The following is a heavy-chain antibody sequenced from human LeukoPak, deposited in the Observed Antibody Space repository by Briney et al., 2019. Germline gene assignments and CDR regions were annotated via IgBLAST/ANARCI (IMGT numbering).Heavy chain of an antibody. Sequence: PSETLSLTCAVYGGSFSGYYWSWIRQPPGKGLEWIGEINHSGSTNYNPSLKGRVTISVDTSKNQFSLKLSSVTAADTAVYYCARGFGTVGSYGYPYYYGMDVWGQGTTVTVSS. J-gene: IGHJ6*02. V-gene: IGHV4-34*01. D-gene: IGHD5-18*01. CDR2: INHSGST. CDR3: ARGFGTVGSYGYPYYYGMDV. CDR1: GGSFSGYY.